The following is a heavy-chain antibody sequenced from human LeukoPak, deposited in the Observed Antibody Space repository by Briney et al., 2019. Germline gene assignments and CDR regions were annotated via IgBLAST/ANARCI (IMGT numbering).Heavy chain of an antibody. CDR1: GFTFSSYA. CDR2: ISYDGSNK. D-gene: IGHD2-2*01. Sequence: GRSLRLSCAASGFTFSSYAMHWVRRAPGKGLEWVAVISYDGSNKYYADSVKGRFTISRDNSKNTLYLQMTSLRAEDTAVYYCARRTQLRVKPGMDVWGQGTTVTVSS. V-gene: IGHV3-30*04. CDR3: ARRTQLRVKPGMDV. J-gene: IGHJ6*02.